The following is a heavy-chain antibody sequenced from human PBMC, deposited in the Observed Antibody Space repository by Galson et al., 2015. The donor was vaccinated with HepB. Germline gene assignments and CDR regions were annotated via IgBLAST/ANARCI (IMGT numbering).Heavy chain of an antibody. CDR1: GGSISSYY. D-gene: IGHD4-17*01. Sequence: SETLSLTCTVSGGSISSYYWSWIRQPPWKGLEWIGYIYYSGSTNYNPSLKSRVTISVDTSKNQFSLKLSSVTAADTAVYYCARDSDGDFTFDYWGQGTLVTVSS. J-gene: IGHJ4*02. CDR3: ARDSDGDFTFDY. V-gene: IGHV4-59*01. CDR2: IYYSGST.